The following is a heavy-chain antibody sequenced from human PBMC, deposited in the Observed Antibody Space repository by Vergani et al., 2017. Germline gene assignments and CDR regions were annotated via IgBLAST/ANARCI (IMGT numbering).Heavy chain of an antibody. V-gene: IGHV4-39*01. CDR3: ARHSTVEWLVKLGWIDP. D-gene: IGHD6-19*01. J-gene: IGHJ5*02. CDR2: IYYSGST. Sequence: QLQLQESGPGLVKPSATLSLTCSVSGASIRSSNYYWGWIRQPPGKGLEWIASIYYSGSTYYNPSLKSRVTISVDTSKNPFSLKLSSVTAADTAVYFCARHSTVEWLVKLGWIDPGGQGILVTVSS. CDR1: GASIRSSNYY.